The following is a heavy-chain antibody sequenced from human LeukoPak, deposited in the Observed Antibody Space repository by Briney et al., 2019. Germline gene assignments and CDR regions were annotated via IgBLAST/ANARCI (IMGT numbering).Heavy chain of an antibody. Sequence: GGSLRLSCAASGFTFSSYAMHWVRRAPGKGLEWVAVISYDGSNKYYADSVKGRFTISRDNSKNTLYLQMNSLRAEDTAVYYCARDRLFSSYCSGGSCYLPLFDYGMDVWGQGTTVTVSS. CDR2: ISYDGSNK. CDR3: ARDRLFSSYCSGGSCYLPLFDYGMDV. J-gene: IGHJ6*02. V-gene: IGHV3-30-3*01. D-gene: IGHD2-15*01. CDR1: GFTFSSYA.